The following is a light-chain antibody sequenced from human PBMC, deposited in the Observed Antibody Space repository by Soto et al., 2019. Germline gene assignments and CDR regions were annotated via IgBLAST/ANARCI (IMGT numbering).Light chain of an antibody. J-gene: IGLJ1*01. CDR2: DVS. Sequence: SELPQAASLSGSPGQSITISCTGTSSDVGGYNYVSWYQQHPGKAPKLMIYDVSNRPSGVSNRFPGSKSGNTASLTISGLQAEDEADYYCSSYTSSSTHYVFGTGTKVTVL. V-gene: IGLV2-14*01. CDR1: SSDVGGYNY. CDR3: SSYTSSSTHYV.